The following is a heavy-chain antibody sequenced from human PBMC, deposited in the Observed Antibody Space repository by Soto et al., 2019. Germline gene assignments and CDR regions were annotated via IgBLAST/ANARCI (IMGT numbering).Heavy chain of an antibody. Sequence: GGALRLSCAASGFTLSSYGMHWGRQAPGKGLEWVAVIWYDGSNKYYADSVKGRFTISRDNSKNTLYLQMNSLRAEDTAVYYCARDLGGDTAMVTLAYWGQGTLVTVSS. V-gene: IGHV3-33*01. D-gene: IGHD5-18*01. J-gene: IGHJ4*02. CDR2: IWYDGSNK. CDR3: ARDLGGDTAMVTLAY. CDR1: GFTLSSYG.